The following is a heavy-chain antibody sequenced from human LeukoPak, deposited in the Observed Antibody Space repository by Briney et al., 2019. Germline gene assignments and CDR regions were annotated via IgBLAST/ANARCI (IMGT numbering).Heavy chain of an antibody. J-gene: IGHJ4*02. CDR3: AGGAVAGTGLDY. CDR1: GGSFSGYY. D-gene: IGHD6-19*01. CDR2: INHSGST. Sequence: SETLSLTCAVYGGSFSGYYWSWIRQPPGKGLEWIGEINHSGSTNYNPSLKSRVTISVDTSKNQFSLKLSSVTAADTAVYYCAGGAVAGTGLDYWGQGTLVTVSS. V-gene: IGHV4-34*01.